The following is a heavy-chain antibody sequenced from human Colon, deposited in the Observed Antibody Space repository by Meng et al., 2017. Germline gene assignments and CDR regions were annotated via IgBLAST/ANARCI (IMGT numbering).Heavy chain of an antibody. J-gene: IGHJ4*02. D-gene: IGHD3-10*01. Sequence: GGSLRPSGAASGFTFSNAWMSWFRQAPGKGLEWVGRIKSKTDGGTTDYAAPVKGRFTFSRDDSKNTLYLQMNSLKTEDTAVYYCTTQLLWFGELSKTFEYWGQGTLVTVSS. CDR1: GFTFSNAW. V-gene: IGHV3-15*01. CDR2: IKSKTDGGTT. CDR3: TTQLLWFGELSKTFEY.